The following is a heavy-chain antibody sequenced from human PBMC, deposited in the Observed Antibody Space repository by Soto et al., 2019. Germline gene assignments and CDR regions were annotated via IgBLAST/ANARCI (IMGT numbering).Heavy chain of an antibody. V-gene: IGHV4-59*08. D-gene: IGHD3-3*01. CDR1: GGSIGSYY. CDR3: ARGGWRQIDY. Sequence: QVQLQESGPGLVKPSETLSLTCSVSGGSIGSYYWSWIRQPPGKGLEWIGYIYYRGSTNYNPSLESRGTISVDTSKNQFSLKLSSVTAADTAVYYCARGGWRQIDYWGQGTLVTVSS. CDR2: IYYRGST. J-gene: IGHJ4*02.